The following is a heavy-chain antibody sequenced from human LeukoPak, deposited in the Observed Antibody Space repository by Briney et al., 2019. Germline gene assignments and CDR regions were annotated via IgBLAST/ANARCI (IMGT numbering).Heavy chain of an antibody. CDR2: ISGSGDST. CDR3: ASTGYYQSYFDY. CDR1: GFIIHSYY. Sequence: GGSLRLSCAVSGFIIHSYYMSWLRLAQGKGLEWVSAISGSGDSTYYADSVKGRFTISRDNSKNTLYLQMNSLRAEDTAVYYCASTGYYQSYFDYWGQGTLVTVSS. V-gene: IGHV3-23*01. D-gene: IGHD3-22*01. J-gene: IGHJ4*02.